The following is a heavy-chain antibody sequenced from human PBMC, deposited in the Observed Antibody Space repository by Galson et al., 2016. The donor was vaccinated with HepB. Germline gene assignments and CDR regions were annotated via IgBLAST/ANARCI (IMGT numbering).Heavy chain of an antibody. CDR3: ARPQREGGNYYSFDY. CDR1: GGTFSSYA. J-gene: IGHJ4*02. V-gene: IGHV1-69*13. CDR2: IIPIFRTT. D-gene: IGHD1-26*01. Sequence: VKVSCKASGGTFSSYALSWVRQGPGQGLEWMGRIIPIFRTTNYAQKFQGRVSITADESTSTAYMELSSLRSEDTAVYYCARPQREGGNYYSFDYWGQGTLVTVSS.